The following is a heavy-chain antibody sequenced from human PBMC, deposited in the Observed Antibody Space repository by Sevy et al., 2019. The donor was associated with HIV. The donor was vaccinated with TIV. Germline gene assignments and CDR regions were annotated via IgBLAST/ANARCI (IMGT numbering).Heavy chain of an antibody. CDR1: GFSFSSYG. J-gene: IGHJ6*02. D-gene: IGHD6-13*01. CDR2: ISYHGTNK. Sequence: GGSLRLSCVASGFSFSSYGMHWVRQAPGKGLEWVALISYHGTNKYYGDSVRGRFTVSRDNSRNTLYLQMDSLRAEDTAVYYCARDLIAAAGYYYYYGMDVWGQGTTVTVSS. V-gene: IGHV3-30*03. CDR3: ARDLIAAAGYYYYYGMDV.